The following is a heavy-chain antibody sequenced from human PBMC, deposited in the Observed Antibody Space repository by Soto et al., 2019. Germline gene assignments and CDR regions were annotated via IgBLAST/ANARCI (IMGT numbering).Heavy chain of an antibody. CDR2: TGSGTGPG. CDR3: ARRDSGGFFRFFDS. V-gene: IGHV1-69*06. CDR1: GGSLSTNP. Sequence: QVQLVQSGTEVKKPGSSVKVSCKTSGGSLSTNPISWVRQAPGQGLEWMGGTGSGTGPGNHAQKFQGRLTVTADKSTGTVYMQLTNLSSEDTAVYYCARRDSGGFFRFFDSRGQGTLVTVSS. J-gene: IGHJ4*02. D-gene: IGHD2-15*01.